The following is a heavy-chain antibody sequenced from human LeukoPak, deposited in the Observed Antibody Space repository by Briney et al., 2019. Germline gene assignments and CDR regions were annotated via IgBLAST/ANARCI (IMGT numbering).Heavy chain of an antibody. CDR2: IYHSGST. CDR3: AKDDAWGRYQH. D-gene: IGHD3-16*01. Sequence: SETLSLTCAVSGGSISSSNWWSWVRQPPGKGLEWIGEIYHSGSTNYNPSLKSRVTISVDKPKNQFSPKLSSVTAADTAVYFCAKDDAWGRYQHWGQGTLVTVSS. J-gene: IGHJ1*01. V-gene: IGHV4-4*02. CDR1: GGSISSSNW.